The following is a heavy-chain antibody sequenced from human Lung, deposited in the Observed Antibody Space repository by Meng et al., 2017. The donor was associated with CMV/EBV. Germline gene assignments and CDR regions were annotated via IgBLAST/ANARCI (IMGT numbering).Heavy chain of an antibody. Sequence: SETLSLXXTVSGGSISSSSYYWGWIRQPPGKGLEWIGSIYYSGSTYYNPSLKSRVTISVDTSKNQFSLKLSSVTAADTAVYYCASTNYDFWSGYWRGNFDYWGQGTXVTVSS. V-gene: IGHV4-39*07. D-gene: IGHD3-3*01. J-gene: IGHJ4*02. CDR1: GGSISSSSYY. CDR3: ASTNYDFWSGYWRGNFDY. CDR2: IYYSGST.